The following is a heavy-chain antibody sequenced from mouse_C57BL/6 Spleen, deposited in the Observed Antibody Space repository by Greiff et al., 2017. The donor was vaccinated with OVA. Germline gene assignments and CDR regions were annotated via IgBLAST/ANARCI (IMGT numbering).Heavy chain of an antibody. CDR2: IYPRSGNT. CDR1: GYTFTSYG. D-gene: IGHD1-1*01. Sequence: QVQLQQSGAELARPGASVKLSCKASGYTFTSYGISWVKQRTGQGLEWIGEIYPRSGNTYYNEKFKGKATLTADKSSSTAYMELRSLTSEDSAVYFCARFSPYYYGTDFDYWGQGTTLTVSS. CDR3: ARFSPYYYGTDFDY. V-gene: IGHV1-81*01. J-gene: IGHJ2*01.